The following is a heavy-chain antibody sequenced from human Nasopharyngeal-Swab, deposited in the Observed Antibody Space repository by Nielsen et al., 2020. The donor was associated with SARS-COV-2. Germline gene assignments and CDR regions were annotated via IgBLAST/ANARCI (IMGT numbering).Heavy chain of an antibody. CDR1: GFTFSSFG. V-gene: IGHV3-30*03. Sequence: GGSLRLSCAASGFTFSSFGMHWVRQAPGKGLEWVAFIAHDASNEYYGDSVKGRFSISRDSSKNTLYLQMDSLRGEDTAVYYCARDRGGLDHYYYYYMDVWGKGTTVTVSS. D-gene: IGHD3/OR15-3a*01. CDR2: IAHDASNE. J-gene: IGHJ6*03. CDR3: ARDRGGLDHYYYYYMDV.